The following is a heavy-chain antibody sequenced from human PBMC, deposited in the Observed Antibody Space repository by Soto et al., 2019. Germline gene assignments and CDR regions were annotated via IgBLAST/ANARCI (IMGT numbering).Heavy chain of an antibody. Sequence: QVQLVESGGGVVQPGRSLRLSCAASGFTFIDHGMHWVRQAPGKGLEWVAIIWYDGSNKYYADSVKGRFTISRDNSKNTLYLLMNSLRAEDTAVYYCARDGDYGDGGSPTLDIDYWGQGTLVTVSS. CDR3: ARDGDYGDGGSPTLDIDY. CDR2: IWYDGSNK. CDR1: GFTFIDHG. J-gene: IGHJ4*02. V-gene: IGHV3-33*01. D-gene: IGHD4-17*01.